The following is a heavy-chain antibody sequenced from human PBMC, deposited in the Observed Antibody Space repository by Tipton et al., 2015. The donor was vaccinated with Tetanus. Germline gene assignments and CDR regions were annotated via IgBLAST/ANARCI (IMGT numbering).Heavy chain of an antibody. V-gene: IGHV3-30*18. CDR3: AKAVLEHYGMDV. CDR1: GFTFSSYG. Sequence: AASGFTFSSYGMHWVRQAPGKGLEWVAVISYDGSNKYYADSVKGRFTISRDNSKNTLYLQMNSLRAEDTAVYYCAKAVLEHYGMDVWGQGTTVTVSS. CDR2: ISYDGSNK. D-gene: IGHD4/OR15-4a*01. J-gene: IGHJ6*02.